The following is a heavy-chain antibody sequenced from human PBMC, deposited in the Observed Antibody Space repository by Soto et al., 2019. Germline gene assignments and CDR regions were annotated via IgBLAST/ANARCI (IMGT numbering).Heavy chain of an antibody. Sequence: GGSLRLSCAASGFTFSSYAMSWVRQSPGKGLEWVSAISGSGGSTYSADSVKGRFTISRDNSKNTLYLQMNSLRAEDTAVYYCAKEGGYSRSHDEYYYSTIVVCGQGTTFPFS. CDR2: ISGSGGST. J-gene: IGHJ6*02. V-gene: IGHV3-23*01. CDR3: AKEGGYSRSHDEYYYSTIVV. D-gene: IGHD6-13*01. CDR1: GFTFSSYA.